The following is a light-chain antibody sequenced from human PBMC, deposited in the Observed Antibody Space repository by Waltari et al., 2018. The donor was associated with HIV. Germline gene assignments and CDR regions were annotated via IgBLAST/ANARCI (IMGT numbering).Light chain of an antibody. CDR1: QSVSSSD. CDR3: QQYDGSPALYT. J-gene: IGKJ2*01. V-gene: IGKV3-20*01. CDR2: GAS. Sequence: VLTQSPGTLSLSPGERATLSCRASQSVSSSDLAWYQQKPGQAPRLLIYGASSRATGISDRFSGSGSGTDFTLTISRLEPEDFAVYFCQQYDGSPALYTFGQGTRLEIK.